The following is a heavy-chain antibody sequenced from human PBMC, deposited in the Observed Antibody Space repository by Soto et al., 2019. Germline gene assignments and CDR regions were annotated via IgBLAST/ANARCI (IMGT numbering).Heavy chain of an antibody. Sequence: SETLSLTCAVSGGSISSGGYSWSWIRQPPGKGLEWIGYIYHSGSTYYNPSLKSRVTISVDRSKNQFSLKLSSVTAADTAVYYCARAGGWDDYGAFDIWGQGTMVTVSS. CDR2: IYHSGST. D-gene: IGHD4-17*01. CDR1: GGSISSGGYS. J-gene: IGHJ3*02. V-gene: IGHV4-30-2*01. CDR3: ARAGGWDDYGAFDI.